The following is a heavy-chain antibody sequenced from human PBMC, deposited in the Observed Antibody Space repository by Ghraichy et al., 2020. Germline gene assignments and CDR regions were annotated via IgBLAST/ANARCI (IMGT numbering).Heavy chain of an antibody. CDR3: ARGSIFGVVNIIYALDV. J-gene: IGHJ6*02. V-gene: IGHV1-69*13. Sequence: SVKVSCKVSGGTFSSSGISWVRQAPGQGLEWMGGIIPVYGTANYAQRFQGRVTISADESTTTAYMALSSLRSEDTAVYYCARGSIFGVVNIIYALDVWGQGTTVTVSS. D-gene: IGHD3-3*01. CDR2: IIPVYGTA. CDR1: GGTFSSSG.